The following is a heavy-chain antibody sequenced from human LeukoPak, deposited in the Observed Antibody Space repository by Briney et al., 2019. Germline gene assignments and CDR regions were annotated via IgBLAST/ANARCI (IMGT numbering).Heavy chain of an antibody. CDR2: IYYSGST. V-gene: IGHV4-59*08. CDR3: ARSYSYGSNWFDP. CDR1: GGSISSYY. Sequence: KPSETLCLTCTVSGGSISSYYWSWIRQPPGKGLEWIGYIYYSGSTNYNPSLKSRVTISVDTSKNQFSLRLSSVTAADAAVYYCARSYSYGSNWFDPWGQGTLITVSS. D-gene: IGHD5-18*01. J-gene: IGHJ5*02.